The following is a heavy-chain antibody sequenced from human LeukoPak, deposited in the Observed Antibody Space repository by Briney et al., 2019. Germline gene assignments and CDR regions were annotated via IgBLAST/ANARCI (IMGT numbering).Heavy chain of an antibody. D-gene: IGHD6-6*01. CDR1: GFTFSSLA. Sequence: PGGSLRLSCAASGFTFSSLAMTWVRQAPGKGLEWVSAITGSGDSTYYADSVKGRFTISRDNSKNTLYVQMNSLRAEDTAVYYCAKGGSSPPNYIHYWSQGTLVTVSS. CDR3: AKGGSSPPNYIHY. J-gene: IGHJ4*02. CDR2: ITGSGDST. V-gene: IGHV3-23*01.